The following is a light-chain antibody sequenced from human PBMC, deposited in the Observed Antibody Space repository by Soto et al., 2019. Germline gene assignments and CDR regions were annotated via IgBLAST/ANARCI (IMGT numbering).Light chain of an antibody. CDR1: SSDVGDYNY. J-gene: IGLJ2*01. CDR3: SAYAGSNDFEV. Sequence: QSALTQPPSASGSPGQSVTISCTGSSSDVGDYNYVSWYQQHPGKAPKLMIYEVNKRPSGVPDRFSGSKSGNTASLTVSGRQAEDEADYFCSAYAGSNDFEVFGGGTKLTVL. V-gene: IGLV2-8*01. CDR2: EVN.